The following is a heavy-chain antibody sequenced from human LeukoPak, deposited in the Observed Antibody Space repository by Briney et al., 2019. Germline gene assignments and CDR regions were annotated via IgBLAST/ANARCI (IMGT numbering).Heavy chain of an antibody. CDR2: IYYSGST. CDR1: GGSISSSSYY. J-gene: IGHJ5*02. V-gene: IGHV4-39*01. Sequence: SETLSLTCTFSGGSISSSSYYCGWGRQPPGTGLEWVGSIYYSGSTYYNPSLKSRVTISVHTSKNQYSLTLSSVTAADTAVYYCQGAAIFGVVIPWGQGTLVTVSS. D-gene: IGHD3-3*01. CDR3: QGAAIFGVVIP.